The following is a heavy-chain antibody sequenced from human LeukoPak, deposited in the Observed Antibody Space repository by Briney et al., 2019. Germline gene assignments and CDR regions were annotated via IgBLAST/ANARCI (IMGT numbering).Heavy chain of an antibody. Sequence: GGSLRLSCAASGFTFSSYGMHWVRQAPGKGLEWVSSISGSGSYINYADSVKGRFTISRDNAQNSLFLQLNSLRAEDTAVYYCARNPYSSGWYKDAFDIWGQGTMVTVSS. J-gene: IGHJ3*02. CDR1: GFTFSSYG. V-gene: IGHV3-21*01. D-gene: IGHD6-19*01. CDR2: ISGSGSYI. CDR3: ARNPYSSGWYKDAFDI.